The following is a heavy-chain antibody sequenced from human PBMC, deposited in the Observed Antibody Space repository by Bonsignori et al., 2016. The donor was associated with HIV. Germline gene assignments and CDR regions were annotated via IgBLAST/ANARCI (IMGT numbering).Heavy chain of an antibody. J-gene: IGHJ4*02. Sequence: PGKALEWLARIDWDDDKYYSTSLKTRLTISKDTSKNQVVLTMTNMDPVDTATYYCARMGQGLGDYGGHFDYWGQGTLVTVSS. V-gene: IGHV2-70*11. CDR3: ARMGQGLGDYGGHFDY. CDR2: IDWDDDK. D-gene: IGHD4-23*01.